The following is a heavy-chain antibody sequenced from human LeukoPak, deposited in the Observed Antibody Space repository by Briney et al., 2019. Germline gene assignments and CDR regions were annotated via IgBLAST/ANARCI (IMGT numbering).Heavy chain of an antibody. CDR3: ARVSLEMEPDG. V-gene: IGHV1-69*05. D-gene: IGHD5-24*01. J-gene: IGHJ4*02. CDR1: GGTFSSYA. CDR2: IIPIFGTA. Sequence: SVKVSCKASGGTFSSYAISWVRQAPRQRLEWVGGIIPIFGTANYAQKFQGRVTITTDESTSTAYMELSSLRSEDTAVYYCARVSLEMEPDGWGQGTLVTVSS.